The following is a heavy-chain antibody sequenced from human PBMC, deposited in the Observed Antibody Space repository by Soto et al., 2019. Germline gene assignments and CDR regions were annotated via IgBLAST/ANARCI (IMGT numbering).Heavy chain of an antibody. CDR3: TASPY. CDR1: GFTFSAAA. CDR2: IRSKTNNYVT. J-gene: IGHJ4*02. V-gene: IGHV3-73*02. Sequence: EVQLVESGGGLVQPGGSLKLSCVGSGFTFSAAAIHWVRQAPGQGLEWIGRIRSKTNNYVTAYSASVEGRFTLSRDDSRNTTYLEMQSLRVEDTPVYFCTASPYWGQGTLVAVSS.